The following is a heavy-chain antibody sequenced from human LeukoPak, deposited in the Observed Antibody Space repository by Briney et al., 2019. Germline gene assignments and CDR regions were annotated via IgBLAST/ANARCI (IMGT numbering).Heavy chain of an antibody. CDR1: GGSIRGYY. D-gene: IGHD3-22*01. CDR2: IYTSGST. CDR3: ARASSGLEKYYYYGMDV. Sequence: SETLSLTCTVFGGSIRGYYWSWIRQPAGKGLEWIGRIYTSGSTSYNPSLKSRVTMSVDTSKNQFSLKLSSVTAADTAVYYCARASSGLEKYYYYGMDVWGQGTTVTVSS. V-gene: IGHV4-4*07. J-gene: IGHJ6*02.